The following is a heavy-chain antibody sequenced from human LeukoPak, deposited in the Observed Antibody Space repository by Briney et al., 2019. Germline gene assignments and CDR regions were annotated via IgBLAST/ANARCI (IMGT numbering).Heavy chain of an antibody. V-gene: IGHV4-59*01. CDR1: GGSISSYY. D-gene: IGHD4-23*01. J-gene: IGHJ4*02. CDR3: ATYGGNSGY. Sequence: KPSETLSLTCTVSGGSISSYYRSWIRQPPGKGLEWIGYIYYSGSTNYNPSLKSRVTISVDTSKNQFSLKLSSVTAADTAVYYCATYGGNSGYWGQGTLVTVSS. CDR2: IYYSGST.